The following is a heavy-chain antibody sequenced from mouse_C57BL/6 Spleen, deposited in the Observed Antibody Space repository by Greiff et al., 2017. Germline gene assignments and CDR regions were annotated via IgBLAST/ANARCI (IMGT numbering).Heavy chain of an antibody. CDR3: AVIYYGYDGYAMDY. V-gene: IGHV1-50*01. J-gene: IGHJ4*01. D-gene: IGHD2-2*01. CDR1: GYTFTSYW. Sequence: QVQLKQPGAELVKPGASVKLSCKASGYTFTSYWMQWVKQRPGQGLEWIGEIDPSDSYTNYNQKFKGKATLTVDTSSSTAYMQLSSLTSEDSAVYYCAVIYYGYDGYAMDYWGQGTSVTVSS. CDR2: IDPSDSYT.